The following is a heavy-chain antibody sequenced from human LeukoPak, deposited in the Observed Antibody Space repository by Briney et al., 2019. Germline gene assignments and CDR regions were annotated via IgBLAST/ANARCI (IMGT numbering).Heavy chain of an antibody. CDR2: INPNSGGT. CDR3: ARDLRFLEWLDYYYYYGMDV. D-gene: IGHD3-3*01. CDR1: GYTLTGYY. Sequence: ASVNVSFKASGYTLTGYYMHWVRQAPGQGLEWMGWINPNSGGTNYAQKFQGRVTMTRDTSISTAYMELSRLRSDDTAVYYCARDLRFLEWLDYYYYYGMDVWGQGTTVTVSS. V-gene: IGHV1-2*02. J-gene: IGHJ6*02.